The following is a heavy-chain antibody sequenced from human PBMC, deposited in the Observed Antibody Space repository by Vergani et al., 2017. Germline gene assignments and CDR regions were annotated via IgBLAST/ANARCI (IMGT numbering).Heavy chain of an antibody. J-gene: IGHJ2*01. D-gene: IGHD5-12*01. CDR1: GGSFSGYY. CDR2: INHSGST. CDR3: ARSSNNCYDFDYWYFDL. V-gene: IGHV4-34*01. Sequence: QVQLQQWGAGLLKPSETLSLTCAVYGGSFSGYYWSWIRQPPGKGLEWIGEINHSGSTNYNPSLKSRVTISVDTSKNHFSLKLSSVTSADTAVYYCARSSNNCYDFDYWYFDLWGRGTLVTVSS.